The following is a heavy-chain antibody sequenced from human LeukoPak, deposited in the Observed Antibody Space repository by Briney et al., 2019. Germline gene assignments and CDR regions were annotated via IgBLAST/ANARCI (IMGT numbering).Heavy chain of an antibody. CDR2: IYYSGST. CDR3: ARQTPQEYYDFWSGYPKTYWYFDL. Sequence: SETLSLTCTVSGGSISSSSYSWGWIRQPPGKGLEWIGSIYYSGSTYYNPSLKSRVTISVDTSKNQFSLKLSSVTAADTAVYYCARQTPQEYYDFWSGYPKTYWYFDLWGRGTLVTVSS. CDR1: GGSISSSSYS. V-gene: IGHV4-39*01. J-gene: IGHJ2*01. D-gene: IGHD3-3*01.